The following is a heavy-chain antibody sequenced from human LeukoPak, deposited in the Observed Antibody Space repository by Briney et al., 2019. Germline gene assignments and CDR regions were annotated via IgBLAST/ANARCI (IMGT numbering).Heavy chain of an antibody. V-gene: IGHV4-34*01. CDR3: ARAGGAVAGPKFDY. Sequence: PSETLSLTCAVYGGSFSGYYWSWIRQPPGKGLEWIGEINHSGSTNYNPSLKSRVTISVDTSKNQFSLQLNSVTPEDTAVYYCARAGGAVAGPKFDYWGQGTLVTVSS. J-gene: IGHJ4*02. D-gene: IGHD6-19*01. CDR2: INHSGST. CDR1: GGSFSGYY.